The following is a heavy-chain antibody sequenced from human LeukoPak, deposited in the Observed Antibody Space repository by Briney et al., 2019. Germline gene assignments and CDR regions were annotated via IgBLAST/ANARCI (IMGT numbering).Heavy chain of an antibody. CDR1: GYTFTKSY. J-gene: IGHJ2*01. D-gene: IGHD6-6*01. V-gene: IGHV1-46*01. Sequence: GASVKVSCKASGYTFTKSYIHWVRQAPGQRLEWMGLINPGGGSTTYAQKFQGRVTMTRDMSTSTVYMELSSLRSEDTAVYYCARTIAARPWWYFDLWGRGTLVTVSS. CDR3: ARTIAARPWWYFDL. CDR2: INPGGGST.